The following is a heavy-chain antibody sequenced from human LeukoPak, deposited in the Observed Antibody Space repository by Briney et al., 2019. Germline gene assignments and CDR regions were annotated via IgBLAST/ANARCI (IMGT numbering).Heavy chain of an antibody. CDR2: IYYSGST. CDR3: ARDYYQLGPFDI. CDR1: GGSISSGGYY. V-gene: IGHV4-31*03. J-gene: IGHJ3*02. Sequence: SETLSLTCTVSGGSISSGGYYWSWIRQHPGKGLEWIGYIYYSGSTYYNPSLKSRVTISVDTSKNQFSLKLSSVTAADTAVYYCARDYYQLGPFDIWGQGTMVTVSS. D-gene: IGHD3-22*01.